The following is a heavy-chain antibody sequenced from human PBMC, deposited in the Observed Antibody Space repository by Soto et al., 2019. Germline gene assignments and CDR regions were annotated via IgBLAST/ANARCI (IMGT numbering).Heavy chain of an antibody. CDR2: IYYSGST. CDR3: ARRTMETTYFDY. V-gene: IGHV4-59*01. CDR1: GGSISSYY. J-gene: IGHJ4*02. D-gene: IGHD3-10*01. Sequence: SETLSLTCTVSGGSISSYYWSWIRQPPGKGLEWIGYIYYSGSTNYNPSLKSRVTISVDTSKNQFSLKLSSVTAADTAVYYCARRTMETTYFDYWGQGTLVTVSS.